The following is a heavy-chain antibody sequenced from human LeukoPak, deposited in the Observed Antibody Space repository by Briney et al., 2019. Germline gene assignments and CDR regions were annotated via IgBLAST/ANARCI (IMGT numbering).Heavy chain of an antibody. CDR3: ARLGRNFRIATAGSDGCDI. J-gene: IGHJ3*02. CDR1: GYSFANSW. V-gene: IGHV5-51*01. Sequence: PGESLKISCKGFGYSFANSWIGWVRQMPGKGLEWMGMIYPGDSDTRYSPSFQGQVTISADKSITTAYLQWSSLKASDTAVYYCARLGRNFRIATAGSDGCDIWGQGTMVTVSS. D-gene: IGHD6-13*01. CDR2: IYPGDSDT.